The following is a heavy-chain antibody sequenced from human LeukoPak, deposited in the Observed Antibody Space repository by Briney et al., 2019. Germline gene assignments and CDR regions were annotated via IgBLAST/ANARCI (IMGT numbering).Heavy chain of an antibody. CDR3: ANGLESYMALGY. CDR2: ISGSGGNT. D-gene: IGHD1-26*01. V-gene: IGHV3-23*01. CDR1: GFTFSSYG. J-gene: IGHJ4*02. Sequence: PGGTLRLSCAASGFTFSSYGMSWVRQAPGKGLEWVSGISGSGGNTYYADSVKGRFTISRDNSENTLYLQMNSLRAEDTAVYYCANGLESYMALGYWGQGTLVTVSS.